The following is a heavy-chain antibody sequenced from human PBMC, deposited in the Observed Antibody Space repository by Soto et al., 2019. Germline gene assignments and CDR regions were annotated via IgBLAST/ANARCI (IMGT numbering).Heavy chain of an antibody. J-gene: IGHJ4*02. CDR3: VHRSGMEGNSWLPGY. CDR2: IYWDDDK. V-gene: IGHV2-5*02. D-gene: IGHD6-13*01. CDR1: GFSLSTSGVG. Sequence: QITLKESGPTLVKPTQTLTLTCTFSGFSLSTSGVGVGWIRQPPGKALEWLALIYWDDDKRYSQSLESRLTITKDTSKNQVVLTMTNMDPVDTATYYCVHRSGMEGNSWLPGYWGQGTLVTVSS.